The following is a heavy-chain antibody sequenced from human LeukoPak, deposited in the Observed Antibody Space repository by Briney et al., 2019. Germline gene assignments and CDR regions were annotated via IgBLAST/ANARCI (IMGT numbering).Heavy chain of an antibody. CDR3: ARKGRYYGSGSPNWFDP. Sequence: GRSLRLSCAASGFTFSSYWMSWVRQAPGKGLEWVANIKQDGSEEYYVDSVKGRFTISRDNAKNSLYLQMNSLRVEDTAVYYCARKGRYYGSGSPNWFDPWGQGTLVTVSS. CDR2: IKQDGSEE. D-gene: IGHD3-10*01. V-gene: IGHV3-7*01. CDR1: GFTFSSYW. J-gene: IGHJ5*02.